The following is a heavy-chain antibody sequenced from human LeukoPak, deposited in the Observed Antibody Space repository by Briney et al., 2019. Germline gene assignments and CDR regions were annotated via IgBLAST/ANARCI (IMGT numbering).Heavy chain of an antibody. D-gene: IGHD3-22*01. Sequence: GESLKISCKCSGYSFTNYWIGWVRQMPGKGLEWMGIIYPRDSDTRYSQSFQGQVTISADKSISTAYLQWNSLKASDTAIYYCAKHQSLHDSSGSSDYWGQGTLVTVSS. CDR3: AKHQSLHDSSGSSDY. CDR1: GYSFTNYW. V-gene: IGHV5-51*01. CDR2: IYPRDSDT. J-gene: IGHJ4*02.